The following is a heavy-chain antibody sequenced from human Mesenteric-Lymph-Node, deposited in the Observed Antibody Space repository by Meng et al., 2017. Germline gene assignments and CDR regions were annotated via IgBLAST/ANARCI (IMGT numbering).Heavy chain of an antibody. CDR1: GFTFSSYE. V-gene: IGHV3-7*01. CDR2: IKPDGSEK. J-gene: IGHJ4*02. CDR3: ARDPNAYYYDSSAYSDR. Sequence: GESLKISCAASGFTFSSYEMNWVRQAPGKGLEWVANIKPDGSEKYFVDSVRGRFTISRDNAKNSLYLQMNSLRAEDTAVYYCARDPNAYYYDSSAYSDRRGQGTLVTVSS. D-gene: IGHD3-22*01.